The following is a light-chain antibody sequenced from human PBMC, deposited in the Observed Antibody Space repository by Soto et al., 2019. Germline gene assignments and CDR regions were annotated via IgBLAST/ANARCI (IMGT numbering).Light chain of an antibody. CDR1: QGVXGH. CDR3: QQYGSAIWT. Sequence: IVLTQSACALSLSPGERATLSCRASQGVXGHFGWYQQKPGEAPRLLXDGASSRATGSPDRLSGRGSGTDVTPTITRLEPADCALYYCQQYGSAIWTFGQGTKVDNK. J-gene: IGKJ1*01. CDR2: GAS. V-gene: IGKV3-20*01.